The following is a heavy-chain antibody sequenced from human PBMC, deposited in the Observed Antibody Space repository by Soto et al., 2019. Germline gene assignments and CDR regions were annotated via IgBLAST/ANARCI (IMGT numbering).Heavy chain of an antibody. J-gene: IGHJ6*03. CDR1: GYTFTSYY. Sequence: VKVSCKASGYTFTSYYMHWVRQAPGQGLEWMGIINPSGGSTSYAQKFQGRVTMTRDTSTSTVYMELSSLRSEDTAVYYCASIGADYYDILTGPPYYMDVWGKGTTVTVSS. D-gene: IGHD3-9*01. CDR3: ASIGADYYDILTGPPYYMDV. V-gene: IGHV1-46*03. CDR2: INPSGGST.